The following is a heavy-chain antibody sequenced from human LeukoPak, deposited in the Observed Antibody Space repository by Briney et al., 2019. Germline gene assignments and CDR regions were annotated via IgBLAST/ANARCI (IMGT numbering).Heavy chain of an antibody. Sequence: WVRQAPGKGLEWXSSISSSSSYIHYADSVKGRFTISRDNAKNSLYLQMNSLRAEDTAVYYCARDGSSGWYYGAFDIWGQGTMVTVSS. D-gene: IGHD6-19*01. J-gene: IGHJ3*02. CDR2: ISSSSSYI. CDR3: ARDGSSGWYYGAFDI. V-gene: IGHV3-21*01.